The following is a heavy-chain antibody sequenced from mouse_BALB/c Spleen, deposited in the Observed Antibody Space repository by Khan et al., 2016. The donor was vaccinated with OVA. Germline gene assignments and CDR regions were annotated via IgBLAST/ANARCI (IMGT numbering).Heavy chain of an antibody. CDR2: IYPGDGNT. CDR3: ARGGITTGYFNY. CDR1: GYTFTSYW. J-gene: IGHJ2*01. V-gene: IGHV1-87*01. Sequence: QVQLQQPGTELARPGASVKLSCKASGYTFTSYWMQWVKQRPGQGLEWIGAIYPGDGNTRYTQKFKGKATLTVDKSSSTAYMQLSSLASEDSAVYYCARGGITTGYFNYWGQGTTLTVSS. D-gene: IGHD2-4*01.